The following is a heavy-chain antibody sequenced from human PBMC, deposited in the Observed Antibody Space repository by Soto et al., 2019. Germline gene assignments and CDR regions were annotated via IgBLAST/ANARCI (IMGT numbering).Heavy chain of an antibody. CDR3: ARDRQFSHPRGGMDV. D-gene: IGHD3-10*01. J-gene: IGHJ6*02. CDR1: GFTFSSYA. V-gene: IGHV3-23*01. CDR2: ISGTGYNT. Sequence: EVQLLESGGGLVRPGGSLRLSCAASGFTFSSYAMNWVRQAPGKGLEWVSAISGTGYNTYYADSLKGRFTTSRDNSKNTLSLQTNSLRAEDTAVYYCARDRQFSHPRGGMDVWGQATTVTVSS.